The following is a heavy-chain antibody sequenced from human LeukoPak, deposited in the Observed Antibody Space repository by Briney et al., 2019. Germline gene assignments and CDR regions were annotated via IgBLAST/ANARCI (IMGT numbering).Heavy chain of an antibody. CDR1: GFTFRSYW. CDR2: INSDGSST. Sequence: GGSLRLSXAASGFTFRSYWMHWVRQAPGKGLVWVSRINSDGSSTSYADSVKGRFTISRDNAKNTLYLQMNSLRAEDTAVYYCARESKSSSSLGYWGQGTLVTVSS. V-gene: IGHV3-74*01. J-gene: IGHJ4*02. CDR3: ARESKSSSSLGY. D-gene: IGHD6-6*01.